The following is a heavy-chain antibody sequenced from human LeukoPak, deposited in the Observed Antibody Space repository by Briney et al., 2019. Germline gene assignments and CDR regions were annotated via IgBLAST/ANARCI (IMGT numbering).Heavy chain of an antibody. V-gene: IGHV3-7*05. CDR3: AKTIPYWYFDL. Sequence: QSGGSLRLSCAASGFTFSRFWMNWVRQAPGRGLEWVANIDQSGGRNNYVDSVKGRFTISRDNAKSSLYLQMSSLRAEDTAIYYCAKTIPYWYFDLWGRGTLVTVSS. D-gene: IGHD5-24*01. CDR2: IDQSGGRN. J-gene: IGHJ2*01. CDR1: GFTFSRFW.